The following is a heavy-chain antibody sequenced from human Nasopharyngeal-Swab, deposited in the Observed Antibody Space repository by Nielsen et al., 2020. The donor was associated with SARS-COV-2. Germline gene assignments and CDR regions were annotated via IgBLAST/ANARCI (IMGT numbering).Heavy chain of an antibody. V-gene: IGHV3-74*01. D-gene: IGHD4-23*01. Sequence: GESLKISCAASGFSFSSFWMHWVRQVPGEGLVWVSRIDTGGTRTDYAESVKGRFTISRDNAKNTLYLQMNNLRPEDTAVYYCAGDIGGFGGYWGQGTLVTVSS. J-gene: IGHJ4*01. CDR2: IDTGGTRT. CDR3: AGDIGGFGGY. CDR1: GFSFSSFW.